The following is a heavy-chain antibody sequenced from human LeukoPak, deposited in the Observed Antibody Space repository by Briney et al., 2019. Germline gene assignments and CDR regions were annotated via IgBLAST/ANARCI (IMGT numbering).Heavy chain of an antibody. D-gene: IGHD4/OR15-4a*01. J-gene: IGHJ4*02. CDR3: AKDRSDTTMVYNFDY. V-gene: IGHV3-23*01. Sequence: PGGSLRLSCAASGFTFSSYAMSWVRQAPGKGLEWVSAISGSGDSTYYADSVKGRFTISRYNSKNTLYLQMDSLRAEDTAVYYCAKDRSDTTMVYNFDYWGQGTLVTVSS. CDR1: GFTFSSYA. CDR2: ISGSGDST.